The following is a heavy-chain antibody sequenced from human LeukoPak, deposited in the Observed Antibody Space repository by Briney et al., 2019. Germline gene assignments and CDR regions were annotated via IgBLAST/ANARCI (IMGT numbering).Heavy chain of an antibody. CDR2: IRYDGSNK. V-gene: IGHV3-30*02. D-gene: IGHD1-26*01. CDR3: AKDRSGSFQFDY. J-gene: IGHJ4*02. Sequence: GGSLRLSCAASGFTFSSYGMHWVRQAPGKGLEWVAFIRYDGSNKYYADSVKGRFTVSRDNSKNTLYLQMNSLRAEDTAVYYCAKDRSGSFQFDYWGQGTLVTVSS. CDR1: GFTFSSYG.